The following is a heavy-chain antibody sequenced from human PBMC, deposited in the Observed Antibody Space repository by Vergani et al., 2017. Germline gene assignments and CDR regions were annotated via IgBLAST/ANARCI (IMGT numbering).Heavy chain of an antibody. CDR1: GYTFTSYD. CDR2: MNSNSGNT. V-gene: IGHV1-8*03. J-gene: IGHJ6*02. Sequence: QVQLVQSGAEVKKPGASVKVSCKASGYTFTSYDINWVRQATGQGLEWMGWMNSNSGNTGYAQKFQGRVTITRNTSISTAYMELSSLRSEDTAVYYCARSRGYSGYDYYYYYGMDVWGQGTTVTVSS. CDR3: ARSRGYSGYDYYYYYGMDV. D-gene: IGHD5-12*01.